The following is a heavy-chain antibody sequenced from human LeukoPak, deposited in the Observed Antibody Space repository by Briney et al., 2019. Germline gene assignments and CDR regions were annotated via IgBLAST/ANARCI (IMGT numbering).Heavy chain of an antibody. J-gene: IGHJ4*02. D-gene: IGHD5-24*01. CDR2: ISYDGSNK. CDR3: AREGGEMATIRGRLTKPFDY. Sequence: GGSLRLSCAASGFTFSSYAMHWVRQAPGKGLEWVAVISYDGSNKYYADSVKGRFTISRDNSKNTLYLQMNSLRAEDTAVYYCAREGGEMATIRGRLTKPFDYWGQGTLVTVSS. V-gene: IGHV3-30-3*01. CDR1: GFTFSSYA.